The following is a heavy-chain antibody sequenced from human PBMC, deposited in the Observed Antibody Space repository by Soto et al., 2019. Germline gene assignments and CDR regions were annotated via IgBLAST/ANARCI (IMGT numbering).Heavy chain of an antibody. V-gene: IGHV1-69*01. Sequence: QVQLVQSGAEVKKPGSSVKVSCKASGGTFGSYAISWVRQAPGQGLEWMGGIIPIFGTANYAQKFQGRVTITADESTSTAYMELSSLRSEDTAVYYCASQESSGYYYRYYGMDVWGQGTTVTVSS. J-gene: IGHJ6*02. D-gene: IGHD3-22*01. CDR3: ASQESSGYYYRYYGMDV. CDR1: GGTFGSYA. CDR2: IIPIFGTA.